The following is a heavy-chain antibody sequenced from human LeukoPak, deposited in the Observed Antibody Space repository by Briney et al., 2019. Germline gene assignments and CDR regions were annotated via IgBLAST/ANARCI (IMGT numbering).Heavy chain of an antibody. V-gene: IGHV4-59*01. Sequence: SETLSLTCTVSGGSISSYYWSWIRQPPGKGLEWIGYIYYSGSTNYNPSLKSRVTISVDTSKNQFSLKLSSVTAADTAVYHCARALYWAFDIWGQGTMVTVSS. D-gene: IGHD2-8*02. CDR3: ARALYWAFDI. CDR1: GGSISSYY. J-gene: IGHJ3*02. CDR2: IYYSGST.